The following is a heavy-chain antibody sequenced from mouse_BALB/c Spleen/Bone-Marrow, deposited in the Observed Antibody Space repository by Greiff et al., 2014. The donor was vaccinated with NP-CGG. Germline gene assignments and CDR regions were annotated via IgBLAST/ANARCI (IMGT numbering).Heavy chain of an antibody. CDR1: GFTFTDYL. J-gene: IGHJ2*01. V-gene: IGHV7-3*02. CDR2: IRNKPNGYTT. Sequence: VQLQQSGGGLVQPGGSLRLSCTTSGFTFTDYLMTWVRQPPGKALEWLGFIRNKPNGYTTEYNPSVKGRFTISRDNSQGILYLQMNTLRAEDSAIYYCARDYSGYFDFWGQGTTLTVSS. D-gene: IGHD5-1*01. CDR3: ARDYSGYFDF.